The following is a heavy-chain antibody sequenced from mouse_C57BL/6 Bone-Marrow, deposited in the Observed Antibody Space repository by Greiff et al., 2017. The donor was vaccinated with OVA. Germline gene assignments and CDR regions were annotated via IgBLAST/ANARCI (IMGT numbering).Heavy chain of an antibody. CDR2: ITHSGET. V-gene: IGHV12-3*01. J-gene: IGHJ4*01. CDR1: GFPITSGYY. CDR3: AGDSGDDAMDY. D-gene: IGHD2-13*01. Sequence: VQLQESGPGLVKPSQSLFLTCSITGFPITSGYYWIWIRQSPGKPLEWMGYITHSGETFYNPSLQSPISITRETSKNPFFLQLNSVTTEDTAIYDCAGDSGDDAMDYGGQGTSVTVSS.